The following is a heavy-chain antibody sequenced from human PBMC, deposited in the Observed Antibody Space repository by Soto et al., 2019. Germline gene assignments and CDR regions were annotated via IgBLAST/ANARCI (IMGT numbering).Heavy chain of an antibody. J-gene: IGHJ4*02. D-gene: IGHD6-13*01. CDR2: INSGGSNI. Sequence: GGALIVACTSSGVNLRNYWMRWVRQAPGKGLVWVSRINSGGSNIKYADSVKGRFTISRDNAKNSLYLQMNNLRVEDSAVYYCARYVAALDYWGRGTMVTVSS. CDR1: GVNLRNYW. V-gene: IGHV3-74*03. CDR3: ARYVAALDY.